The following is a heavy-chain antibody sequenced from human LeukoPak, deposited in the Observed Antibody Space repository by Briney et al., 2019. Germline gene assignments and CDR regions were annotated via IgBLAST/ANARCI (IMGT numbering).Heavy chain of an antibody. CDR1: GFTFSSYA. Sequence: QTGGSLRLSCAASGFTFSSYAMRWVRQAPGKGLEWVAAMSGRGGSTYYADSLNGLFTLSRDNSKNTLYLQMNSLRAEDTAVYYCAKSGGLRYFDWFGITRKGENDAFDIWGQGTMVTVSS. CDR3: AKSGGLRYFDWFGITRKGENDAFDI. CDR2: MSGRGGST. D-gene: IGHD3-9*01. J-gene: IGHJ3*02. V-gene: IGHV3-23*01.